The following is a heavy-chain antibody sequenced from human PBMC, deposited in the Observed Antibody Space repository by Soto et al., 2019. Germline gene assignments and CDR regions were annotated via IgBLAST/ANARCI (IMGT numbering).Heavy chain of an antibody. V-gene: IGHV4-4*07. J-gene: IGHJ2*01. CDR2: IYTSGST. CDR1: GGSISSYY. Sequence: QVQLQESGPGLVKPSETLSLTCTVSGGSISSYYWSWIRQPAGKGLEWIGRIYTSGSTNYNPSLKSRVTMSVDTSKNQFSLKLSSVTAADTAVYYCARETFLYSSSWYRYFDLWGRGTLVTVSS. CDR3: ARETFLYSSSWYRYFDL. D-gene: IGHD6-13*01.